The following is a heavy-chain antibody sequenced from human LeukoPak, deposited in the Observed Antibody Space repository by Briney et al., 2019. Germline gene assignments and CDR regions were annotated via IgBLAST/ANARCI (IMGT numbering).Heavy chain of an antibody. CDR1: GFTFSSYA. V-gene: IGHV3-23*01. CDR3: AKDWRRQAYYYDSSGYYYAFDY. Sequence: GGSLRLSCAASGFTFSSYAMSWVRQAPGKGLEWVSAISGSGGSTYYADSVKDRFTISRDNSKNTLYLQMNSLRAEDTAVYYCAKDWRRQAYYYDSSGYYYAFDYWGQGTLVTVSS. J-gene: IGHJ4*02. CDR2: ISGSGGST. D-gene: IGHD3-22*01.